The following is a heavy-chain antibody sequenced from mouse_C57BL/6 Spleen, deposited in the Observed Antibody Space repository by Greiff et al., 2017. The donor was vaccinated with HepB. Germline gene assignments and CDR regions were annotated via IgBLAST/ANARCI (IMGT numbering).Heavy chain of an antibody. CDR3: ARGGTVVAAGYALDY. D-gene: IGHD1-1*01. Sequence: QVQLQQSGPELVKPGASVKISCKASGYAFSSSWMNWVKQRPGKGLEWIGRIYPGDGDTNYNGEFKGKATLTADKSSSTAYMQLSSLTSEDSAVYFCARGGTVVAAGYALDYWGQGTSVTVSS. V-gene: IGHV1-82*01. CDR2: IYPGDGDT. J-gene: IGHJ4*01. CDR1: GYAFSSSW.